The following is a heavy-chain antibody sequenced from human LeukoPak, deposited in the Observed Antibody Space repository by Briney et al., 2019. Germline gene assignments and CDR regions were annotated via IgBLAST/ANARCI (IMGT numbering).Heavy chain of an antibody. CDR3: AREITYYYDGDI. CDR2: TIPILGIA. D-gene: IGHD3-22*01. CDR1: GGTFSSYA. Sequence: SVKVSCKASGGTFSSYAISWVRQAPGQGLEWMGRTIPILGIANYAQKFQGRVTITADKSTSTAYMELSSLRSEDTAVYYCAREITYYYDGDIWGQGTMVTVSS. J-gene: IGHJ3*02. V-gene: IGHV1-69*04.